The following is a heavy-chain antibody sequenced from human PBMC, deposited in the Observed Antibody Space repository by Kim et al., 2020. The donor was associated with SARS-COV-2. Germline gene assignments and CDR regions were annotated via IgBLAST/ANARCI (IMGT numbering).Heavy chain of an antibody. Sequence: GGSTYYAESVKGRFTISRDTSKNTLYLQMNSRRAEDTAVYYCAKARPGNYWGQGTLVTVSS. CDR3: AKARPGNY. J-gene: IGHJ4*02. CDR2: GGST. V-gene: IGHV3-23*01. D-gene: IGHD6-25*01.